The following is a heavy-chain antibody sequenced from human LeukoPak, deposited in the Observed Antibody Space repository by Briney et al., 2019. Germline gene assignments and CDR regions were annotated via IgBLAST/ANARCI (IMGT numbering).Heavy chain of an antibody. V-gene: IGHV4-38-2*02. CDR3: ARQEICSSTSCHWWGFGRTPPAGLGSDY. Sequence: PSETLSLTCTVSAYSISNGYYWDWIRQPPGKGLEWIGSIYYSGSTYYNPSLKSRVTISVDTSKNQFSLKLSSVTAADTAVYYCARQEICSSTSCHWWGFGRTPPAGLGSDYWGQGTLVTVSS. J-gene: IGHJ4*02. D-gene: IGHD2-2*01. CDR1: AYSISNGYY. CDR2: IYYSGST.